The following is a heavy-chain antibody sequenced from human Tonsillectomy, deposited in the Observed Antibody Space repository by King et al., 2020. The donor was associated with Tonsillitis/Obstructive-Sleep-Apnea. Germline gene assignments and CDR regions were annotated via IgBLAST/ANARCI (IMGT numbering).Heavy chain of an antibody. CDR2: ISAYNGNT. J-gene: IGHJ4*02. Sequence: VQLVESGAEVKKPGASVKVSCKASGYTFTSYGISWVRQAPGQGLEWMGWISAYNGNTNYAQKLQGRVTMTTDTSTSTAYMELRSLRSDDTAVYYCAGDYYDSSGYYDYPLLNYWGQGTLVTVSS. D-gene: IGHD3-22*01. CDR3: AGDYYDSSGYYDYPLLNY. V-gene: IGHV1-18*01. CDR1: GYTFTSYG.